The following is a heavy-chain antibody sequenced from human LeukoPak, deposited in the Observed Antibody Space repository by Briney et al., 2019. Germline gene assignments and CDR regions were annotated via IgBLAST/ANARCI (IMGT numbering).Heavy chain of an antibody. CDR1: AFTFNSFA. CDR2: TSYDAENE. D-gene: IGHD2-2*01. V-gene: IGHV3-30*08. CDR3: ARARCSSTDCPPDY. J-gene: IGHJ4*02. Sequence: GGSLRLSCAASAFTFNSFAMHWVRLAPGKGLEWVAATSYDAENEFYADSVRGRFAISRDNSENTLHLQLDSLRAEDTGVFYCARARCSSTDCPPDYWGQGTLVTVSS.